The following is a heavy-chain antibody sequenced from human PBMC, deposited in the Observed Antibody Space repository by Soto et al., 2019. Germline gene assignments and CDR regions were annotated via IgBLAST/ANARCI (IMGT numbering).Heavy chain of an antibody. Sequence: ETLALTCAFYGGSCSDYCWNWIRQPPGKGLEWIGEINHSGSTNYNPSLKSRVTISVDTSKNHFSLKLSSVTAADTAVYSCARGRVGTTNWNWFDPWGQGTLVTVSS. V-gene: IGHV4-34*01. D-gene: IGHD1-26*01. CDR3: ARGRVGTTNWNWFDP. CDR1: GGSCSDYC. CDR2: INHSGST. J-gene: IGHJ5*02.